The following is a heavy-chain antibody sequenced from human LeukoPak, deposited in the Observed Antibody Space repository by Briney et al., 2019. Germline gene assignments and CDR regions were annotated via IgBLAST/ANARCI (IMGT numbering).Heavy chain of an antibody. CDR2: INPSGGST. D-gene: IGHD3-3*01. J-gene: IGHJ4*02. V-gene: IGHV1-46*01. CDR3: ARSVPDYDFWSGSPLDY. Sequence: GASVKVSCKASGYTFTSYYMHWVRQAPGQGLEWMGIINPSGGSTSYTQKFQGRVTMTRDMSTSTVYMELSSLRSEDTAVYYCARSVPDYDFWSGSPLDYWGQGTLVTVSS. CDR1: GYTFTSYY.